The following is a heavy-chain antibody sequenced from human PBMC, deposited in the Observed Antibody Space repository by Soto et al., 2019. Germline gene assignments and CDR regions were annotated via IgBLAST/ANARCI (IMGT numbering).Heavy chain of an antibody. D-gene: IGHD6-13*01. V-gene: IGHV6-1*01. J-gene: IGHJ4*02. CDR1: GDSVSSNSAA. Sequence: SQTLSLTCAISGDSVSSNSAAWNWIRQSPSRGLEWLGRTYYRSKWYNDYAVSVKSRITINPDTSKNQFSLQLNSVTPEDTAVYYRAHAEGIAAAGTFDYWGQGTLVTVSS. CDR3: AHAEGIAAAGTFDY. CDR2: TYYRSKWYN.